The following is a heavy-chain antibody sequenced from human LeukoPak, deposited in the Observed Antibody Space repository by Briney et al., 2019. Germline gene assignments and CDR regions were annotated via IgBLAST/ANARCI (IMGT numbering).Heavy chain of an antibody. CDR3: ARGEERYYGSGSYGMDV. D-gene: IGHD3-10*01. Sequence: SETLSLTCAVYGGSFRGYYWSWIRQPPGKGLEWIGEINHSGSTNYNPSLKSRVTISVGTSKNQFSLKLSSVTAADTAVYYCARGEERYYGSGSYGMDVWGQGTTVTVSS. CDR1: GGSFRGYY. J-gene: IGHJ6*02. CDR2: INHSGST. V-gene: IGHV4-34*01.